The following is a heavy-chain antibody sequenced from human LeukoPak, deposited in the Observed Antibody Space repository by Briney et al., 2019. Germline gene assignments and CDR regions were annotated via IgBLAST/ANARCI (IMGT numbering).Heavy chain of an antibody. V-gene: IGHV4-59*08. CDR1: GGSISSYY. CDR2: IYYSGST. D-gene: IGHD6-13*01. CDR3: ARHERYSSSWYFDY. J-gene: IGHJ4*02. Sequence: SETLSLTCTVSGGSISSYYWSWIRQPPGTGLEWIGYIYYSGSTNYNPSLKSRVTISVDTSKNQFSLKLSSVTAADTAVYYCARHERYSSSWYFDYWGQGTLVTVSS.